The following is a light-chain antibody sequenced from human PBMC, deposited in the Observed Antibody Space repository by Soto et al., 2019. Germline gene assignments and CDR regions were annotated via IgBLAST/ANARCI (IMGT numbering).Light chain of an antibody. V-gene: IGKV3-15*01. CDR1: QSVSSN. Sequence: EKVMTQSPATLSVSPGERATLSCRASQSVSSNLAWYQQKPGQAPRLLIYGASTRATGIPARFSGSGSGTEFTLTISSLQSGDFAVYYCQQYNNWPFTFGPGTKVDIK. J-gene: IGKJ3*01. CDR3: QQYNNWPFT. CDR2: GAS.